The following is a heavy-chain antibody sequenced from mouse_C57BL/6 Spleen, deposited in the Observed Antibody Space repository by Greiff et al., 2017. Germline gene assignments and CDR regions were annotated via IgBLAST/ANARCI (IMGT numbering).Heavy chain of an antibody. CDR3: ARGWDVYVDY. J-gene: IGHJ2*01. CDR2: FDPSDSYT. V-gene: IGHV1-69*01. D-gene: IGHD4-1*01. Sequence: QVQLQQPGAELVMPGASVKLSCKASGYTFTSYWMHWVKQRPGQGLEWIGEFDPSDSYTNYNQKFKGTSTLTVDKSTSTAYMHLSSLTSEDSAVYYCARGWDVYVDYWGQGTTLTVSS. CDR1: GYTFTSYW.